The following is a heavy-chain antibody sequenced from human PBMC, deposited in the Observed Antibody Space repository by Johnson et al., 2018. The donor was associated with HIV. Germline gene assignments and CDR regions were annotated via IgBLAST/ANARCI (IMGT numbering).Heavy chain of an antibody. V-gene: IGHV3-7*01. CDR1: GFTFSSYW. CDR3: ARDTDSTSWYTGPDAFDI. Sequence: VQLVESGGGLVQPGGSLRLSCAASGFTFSSYWMSWVRQAPGKGLEWVANIKQDGSEKYYVDSVKGRFTISRGNAKNSLYLQMNSLGAEDTAVYYCARDTDSTSWYTGPDAFDIWGQGTMVTVSS. CDR2: IKQDGSEK. J-gene: IGHJ3*02. D-gene: IGHD6-13*01.